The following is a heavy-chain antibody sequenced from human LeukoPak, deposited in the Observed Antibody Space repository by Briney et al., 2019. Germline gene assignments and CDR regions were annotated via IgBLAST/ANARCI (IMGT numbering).Heavy chain of an antibody. CDR2: IGSDSAYI. V-gene: IGHV3-21*04. Sequence: GGSLRLSCTASGFTFTIYNMNWVRQAPGKGLEWVASIGSDSAYISYSDSVKGRFTISRDNAKNSLFLQMNSLRAEDTAVYYCAGIAMATIYYWGQGTLVTVSS. D-gene: IGHD5-12*01. J-gene: IGHJ4*02. CDR1: GFTFTIYN. CDR3: AGIAMATIYY.